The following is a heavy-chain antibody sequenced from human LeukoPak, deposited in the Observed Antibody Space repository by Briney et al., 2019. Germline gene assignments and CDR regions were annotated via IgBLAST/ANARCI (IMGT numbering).Heavy chain of an antibody. D-gene: IGHD3-9*01. CDR3: ARLRGPSRWYDLLTAHTENYYYGMDV. Sequence: TGESLKIPGKGSGYSFTSYWISWVRQMPGKGLEWMGRIDPSDADTNYSPSFQGHVTISANKSTSTAYLQWRSLRASDTAMYYCARLRGPSRWYDLLTAHTENYYYGMDVWGKGTTVTVSS. CDR2: IDPSDADT. V-gene: IGHV5-10-1*01. J-gene: IGHJ6*04. CDR1: GYSFTSYW.